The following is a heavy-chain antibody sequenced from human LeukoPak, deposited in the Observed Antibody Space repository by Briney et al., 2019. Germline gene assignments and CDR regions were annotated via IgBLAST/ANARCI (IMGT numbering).Heavy chain of an antibody. V-gene: IGHV4-59*08. CDR2: IYYSGST. Sequence: SETLSLTCTVSGGSISSYYWSWIRQPPGKGLEWIGYIYYSGSTNYNPSPKSRVTISVDTSKNQFSLKLSSVTAADTAVYYCARQACSGGSCFPFDYWGQGTLVTVSS. CDR3: ARQACSGGSCFPFDY. D-gene: IGHD2-15*01. J-gene: IGHJ4*02. CDR1: GGSISSYY.